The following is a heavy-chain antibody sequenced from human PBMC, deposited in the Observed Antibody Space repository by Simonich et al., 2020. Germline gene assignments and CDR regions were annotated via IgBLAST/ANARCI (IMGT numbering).Heavy chain of an antibody. J-gene: IGHJ4*02. V-gene: IGHV4-59*01. CDR1: GGSISSYY. CDR3: ARGGLYFDY. CDR2: IYYSGTT. Sequence: QVQLQEPGPGLVKPSETLSLTCTVSGGSISSYYWSWIRQPPGKGLELIGYIYYSGTTNYNPSLKSRVTISVDTSKNQFSRKLSSVTAADTAVYYCARGGLYFDYWGQGTLVTVSS. D-gene: IGHD2-15*01.